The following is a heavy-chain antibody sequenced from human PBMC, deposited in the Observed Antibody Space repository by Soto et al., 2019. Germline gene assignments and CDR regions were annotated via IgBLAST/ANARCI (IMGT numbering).Heavy chain of an antibody. Sequence: SETLSLTCTVSGGSISSYYWSWIRQPPGKGLEWIGYIYYSGSTNYNPSLKSRVTISVDTSKNQFSLKLSSVTAADTAVYYCARVAMSRDGYNFDYWGQGTLVTVS. V-gene: IGHV4-59*01. J-gene: IGHJ4*02. D-gene: IGHD5-12*01. CDR1: GGSISSYY. CDR2: IYYSGST. CDR3: ARVAMSRDGYNFDY.